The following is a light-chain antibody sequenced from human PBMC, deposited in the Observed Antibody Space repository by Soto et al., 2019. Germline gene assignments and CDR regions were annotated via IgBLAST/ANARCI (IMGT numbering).Light chain of an antibody. CDR2: DAS. J-gene: IGKJ1*01. CDR1: QSISGW. CDR3: QQYNSNSLT. Sequence: DIQMTQSPSPLSASVGDRITITCRASQSISGWLAWYQQKPGKAPKLMIYDASSLESGVPSRFSGSGSGTECTLTISSLQPDDFATYYCQQYNSNSLTFGQGTKVDIK. V-gene: IGKV1-5*01.